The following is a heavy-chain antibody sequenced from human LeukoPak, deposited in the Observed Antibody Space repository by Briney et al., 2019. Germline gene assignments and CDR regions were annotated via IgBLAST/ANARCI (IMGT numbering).Heavy chain of an antibody. D-gene: IGHD3-9*01. J-gene: IGHJ4*02. V-gene: IGHV3-48*02. CDR2: ISSSSSAI. Sequence: GGSLRLSCAASGFTFSSYTMNWVRQAPGKGLEWVSSISSSSSAIYYAASVKGRFTISRDNAKNSLYLQMNSLRDEDTAVYYCAREAIRYSDYWGQGTLVTVPS. CDR3: AREAIRYSDY. CDR1: GFTFSSYT.